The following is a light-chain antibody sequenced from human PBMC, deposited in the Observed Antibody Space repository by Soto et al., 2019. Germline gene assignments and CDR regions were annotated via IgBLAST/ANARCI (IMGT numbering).Light chain of an antibody. CDR2: DAS. CDR3: QQYDNLPLT. J-gene: IGKJ4*01. V-gene: IGKV1-33*01. Sequence: DIQMTQSPSSLSPSVGDRVTITCQASQDISNYLNWYQQRPGKAPKLLIYDASNLETGVPSRFSGSGSGTDFTFTISSLQPEDIATYYCQQYDNLPLTFGGGTNVDIK. CDR1: QDISNY.